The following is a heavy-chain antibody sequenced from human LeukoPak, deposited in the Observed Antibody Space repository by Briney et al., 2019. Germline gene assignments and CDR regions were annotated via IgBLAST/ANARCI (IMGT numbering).Heavy chain of an antibody. CDR3: ARASLNYDSSGYYYPPAFDY. CDR2: IYTSGST. Sequence: SETLSLTCTVSGGSIISYYWSWIRQPAGKGLEWIGRIYTSGSTNYNPSLKSGVTMSVDTSKNQFSLKLSSVTAADTAVYYCARASLNYDSSGYYYPPAFDYWGQGTLVTVSS. V-gene: IGHV4-4*07. CDR1: GGSIISYY. J-gene: IGHJ4*02. D-gene: IGHD3-22*01.